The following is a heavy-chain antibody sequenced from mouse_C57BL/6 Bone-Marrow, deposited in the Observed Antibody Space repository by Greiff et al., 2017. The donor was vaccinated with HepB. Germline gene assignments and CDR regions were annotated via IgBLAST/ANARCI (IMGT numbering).Heavy chain of an antibody. Sequence: VQLQQSGAELVKPGASVKLSCKASGYTFTSYWMHWVKQRPGQGLEWIGNINPSNGGTNYNEKFKSKATLTVDKSSSTAYMQLSSLTSEDSAVYYCARWGTTVVATPYFDYWGQGSTLTVSS. D-gene: IGHD1-1*01. J-gene: IGHJ2*01. CDR2: INPSNGGT. V-gene: IGHV1-53*01. CDR3: ARWGTTVVATPYFDY. CDR1: GYTFTSYW.